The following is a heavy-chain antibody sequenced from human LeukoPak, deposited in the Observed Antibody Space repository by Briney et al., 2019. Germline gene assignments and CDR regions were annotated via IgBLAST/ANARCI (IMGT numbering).Heavy chain of an antibody. CDR1: GFIFSHYG. D-gene: IGHD7-27*01. V-gene: IGHV3-23*01. J-gene: IGHJ4*02. CDR3: AKDGNWARFED. CDR2: ITSRSTT. Sequence: GGSLRLSCAASGFIFSHYGVNWVRQAPGKGLEWVSGITSRSTTYYADSVKGRFTISRDNSKNMVWLQINSPTAEDTATYYCAKDGNWARFEDWGQGTLVTVSS.